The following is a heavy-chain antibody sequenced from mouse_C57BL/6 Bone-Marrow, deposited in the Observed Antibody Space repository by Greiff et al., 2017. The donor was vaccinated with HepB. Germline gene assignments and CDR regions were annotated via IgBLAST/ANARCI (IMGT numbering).Heavy chain of an antibody. J-gene: IGHJ2*01. CDR1: GYTFTSYW. D-gene: IGHD1-1*01. CDR2: IDPNSGCT. V-gene: IGHV1-72*01. Sequence: VQLQQSGAELVKPGASVKLSCKASGYTFTSYWMQWVKQRPGRGLEWIGRIDPNSGCTKYKEKFKGKATMTVDKPTSTAYMQLSSLTSEDSAVYYCTREYGTGYWGQGTTLTVSS. CDR3: TREYGTGY.